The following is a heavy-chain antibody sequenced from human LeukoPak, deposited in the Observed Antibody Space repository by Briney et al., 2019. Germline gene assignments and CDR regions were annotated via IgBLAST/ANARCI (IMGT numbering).Heavy chain of an antibody. V-gene: IGHV4-34*01. Sequence: SETLSLTCAVYGGSFSGYYWSWIRQPPGKGLEWIGEINHSGSTNYNPSLKSRVTISVDTSKNQFSLKLSSVTAADTAVYYCARDTPADYYMDVWGKGTTVTVSS. CDR2: INHSGST. CDR1: GGSFSGYY. CDR3: ARDTPADYYMDV. D-gene: IGHD2-15*01. J-gene: IGHJ6*03.